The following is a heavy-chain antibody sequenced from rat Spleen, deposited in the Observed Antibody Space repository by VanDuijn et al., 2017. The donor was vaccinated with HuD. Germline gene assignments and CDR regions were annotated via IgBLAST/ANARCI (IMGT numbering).Heavy chain of an antibody. Sequence: EVQLVESDGGLVQPGRSLKLSCAASGFTFSDYYMAWVRQAPTKGLEWVAYISSGGGGTYYPDSVQGRFTISRDNTKSTLYLQMNSLRSEDTATYYCTREDWSFDNWGQGVMVTVSS. V-gene: IGHV5-20*01. CDR3: TREDWSFDN. D-gene: IGHD4-2*01. J-gene: IGHJ2*01. CDR1: GFTFSDYY. CDR2: ISSGGGGT.